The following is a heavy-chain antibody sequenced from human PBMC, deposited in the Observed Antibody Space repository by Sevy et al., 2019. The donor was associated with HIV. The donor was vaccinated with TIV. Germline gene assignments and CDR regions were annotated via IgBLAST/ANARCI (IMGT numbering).Heavy chain of an antibody. J-gene: IGHJ6*03. D-gene: IGHD4-4*01. CDR2: IWYDGGNK. V-gene: IGHV3-33*01. Sequence: GGSLRLSCAASGFTFSNYGMHWVRQAPGKGLEWVAVIWYDGGNKYYADSVKGRFTISRDNSKNTLYLQINSLRAEDTAVYYCATDPVLKVTTYYYYYMDVWGKGTTVTVSS. CDR3: ATDPVLKVTTYYYYYMDV. CDR1: GFTFSNYG.